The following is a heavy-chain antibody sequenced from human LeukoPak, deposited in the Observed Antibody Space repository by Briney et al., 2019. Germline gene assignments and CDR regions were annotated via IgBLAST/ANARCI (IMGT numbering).Heavy chain of an antibody. D-gene: IGHD6-19*01. Sequence: PSQTLSVTCSVSVGSISSGNYYWSWIRQPPGKGLEWIGNIYYNGSTFYNPSLKSRLTTSVDTSKNQFSLKLSSVTAADTAVYYRASAGWTSGWDSYSYGMDVWGQGTTVTVSS. V-gene: IGHV4-30-4*01. CDR2: IYYNGST. CDR3: ASAGWTSGWDSYSYGMDV. J-gene: IGHJ6*02. CDR1: VGSISSGNYY.